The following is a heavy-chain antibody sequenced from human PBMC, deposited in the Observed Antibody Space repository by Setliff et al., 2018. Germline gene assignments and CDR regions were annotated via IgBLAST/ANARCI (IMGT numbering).Heavy chain of an antibody. CDR3: AKDWWGPPESFDV. J-gene: IGHJ3*01. CDR1: GFTFSSYA. CDR2: ISKDDTKK. V-gene: IGHV3-30*04. Sequence: GGSLRLSCAASGFTFSSYAMSWVRQAPGKGLEWVALISKDDTKKYLADSVKGRFTISRDSSRNTVDLQMSSLRPEDTALYYCAKDWWGPPESFDVWGQGTVVTVSS. D-gene: IGHD2-15*01.